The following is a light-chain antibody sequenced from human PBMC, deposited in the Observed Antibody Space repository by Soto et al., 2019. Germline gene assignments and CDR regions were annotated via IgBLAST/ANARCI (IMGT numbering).Light chain of an antibody. CDR3: QQYNNWPPWT. J-gene: IGKJ1*01. Sequence: EIVMTQSPATLSVSPGERATLSCRASQSVSRNLAWYQQKPGQAPRLLIYGASTRATGIPARISGSGSGTEFTLTISSLQSEDFAIYYCQQYNNWPPWTFGQVTKVEIK. V-gene: IGKV3-15*01. CDR1: QSVSRN. CDR2: GAS.